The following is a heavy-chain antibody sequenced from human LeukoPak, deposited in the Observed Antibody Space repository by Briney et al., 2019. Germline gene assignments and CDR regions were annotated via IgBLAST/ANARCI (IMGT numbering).Heavy chain of an antibody. J-gene: IGHJ5*02. CDR1: GYTFTSYY. D-gene: IGHD1-1*01. Sequence: SVKVSCKASGYTFTSYYMHWVRQAPGQGLEWMGGIIPIFGTANYAQKFQGRVTITADESTSTAYMELSSLRSEDTAVYYCASRERANWFDPWGQGTLVTVSS. V-gene: IGHV1-69*13. CDR3: ASRERANWFDP. CDR2: IIPIFGTA.